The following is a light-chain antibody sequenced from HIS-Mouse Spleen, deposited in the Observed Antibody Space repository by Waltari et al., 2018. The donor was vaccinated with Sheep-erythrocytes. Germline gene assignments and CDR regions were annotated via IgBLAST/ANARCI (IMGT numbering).Light chain of an antibody. V-gene: IGLV2-14*03. J-gene: IGLJ3*02. CDR2: DVS. CDR1: SSDVGGYNY. CDR3: SSYTSSSTWV. Sequence: QSALTQPASVSGSPGQSITISCTGTSSDVGGYNYVSWYQQHPGKAPQLMIYDVSNRPSGVSNRFSGSKSGNTASLTISGLQAEDEADYDCSSYTSSSTWVFGGGTK.